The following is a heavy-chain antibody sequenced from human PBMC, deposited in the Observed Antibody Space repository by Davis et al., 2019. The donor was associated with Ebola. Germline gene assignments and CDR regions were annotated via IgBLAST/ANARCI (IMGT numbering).Heavy chain of an antibody. CDR2: INSDGSST. J-gene: IGHJ4*02. Sequence: GESLKISCAASGFTFSSYGMHWVRQAPGKGLVWVSRINSDGSSTSYADSVKGRFTISRDNAKNSLYLQMNSLRAEDTAVYYCARDKDYDGDYWGQGTLVTVSS. CDR3: ARDKDYDGDY. V-gene: IGHV3-74*01. CDR1: GFTFSSYG. D-gene: IGHD3-22*01.